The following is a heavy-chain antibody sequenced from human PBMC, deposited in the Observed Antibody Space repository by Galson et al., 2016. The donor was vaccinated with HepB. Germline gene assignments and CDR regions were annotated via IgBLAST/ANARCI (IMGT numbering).Heavy chain of an antibody. D-gene: IGHD6-13*01. J-gene: IGHJ4*02. Sequence: SVKVSCKASGYIFTSFDIHWVRQAPGQGLEWVGWMNPKTGNTGYAQKFQGRVTLTRDTYTNTAYMELTGLTSEDTALYFCAKNNGHQLAGASDFWGRGTQVTVSS. CDR1: GYIFTSFD. CDR3: AKNNGHQLAGASDF. CDR2: MNPKTGNT. V-gene: IGHV1-8*01.